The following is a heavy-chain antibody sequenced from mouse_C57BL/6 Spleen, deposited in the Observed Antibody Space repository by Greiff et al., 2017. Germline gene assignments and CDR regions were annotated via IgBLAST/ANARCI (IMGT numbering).Heavy chain of an antibody. CDR2: INPYNGDT. Sequence: VQLKQSGPELVKPGDSVKISCKASGYSFTGYFMNWVMQSHGKSLEWIGRINPYNGDTFYNQKFKGKATLTVDKSSSTAHMELRSLTSEDSAVYYCAREDDYDGGLAYWGQGTLVTVSA. CDR1: GYSFTGYF. CDR3: AREDDYDGGLAY. D-gene: IGHD2-4*01. J-gene: IGHJ3*01. V-gene: IGHV1-20*01.